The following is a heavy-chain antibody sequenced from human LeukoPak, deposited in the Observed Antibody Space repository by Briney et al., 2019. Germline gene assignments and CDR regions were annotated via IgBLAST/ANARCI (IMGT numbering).Heavy chain of an antibody. D-gene: IGHD6-6*01. CDR2: ISSSSSYI. V-gene: IGHV3-21*01. J-gene: IGHJ3*02. CDR1: GFTFSSYS. CDR3: ARAGGRYSSSSRGPDAFDI. Sequence: GGSLRLSCAASGFTFSSYSMNWVRQAPGKGLEWVSSISSSSSYIYYADSVKGRFTISRDNAKNSLYLQMNSLRAEDTAVYYCARAGGRYSSSSRGPDAFDIWGQGTMVTVSS.